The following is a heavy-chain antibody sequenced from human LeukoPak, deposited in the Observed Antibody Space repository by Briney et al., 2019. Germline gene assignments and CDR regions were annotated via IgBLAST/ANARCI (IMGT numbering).Heavy chain of an antibody. CDR1: GGSISSYY. J-gene: IGHJ4*02. Sequence: SETLSLTCSVSGGSISSYYWSWVRQPPGKGLEWIGYIHYRGSTNYNPSLKSRVTMSVDTSQNQFSLKLSSVTAADTAIYYCAREAGHSSGYYYLDYWGQGTLVTVSS. CDR2: IHYRGST. D-gene: IGHD3-22*01. CDR3: AREAGHSSGYYYLDY. V-gene: IGHV4-59*01.